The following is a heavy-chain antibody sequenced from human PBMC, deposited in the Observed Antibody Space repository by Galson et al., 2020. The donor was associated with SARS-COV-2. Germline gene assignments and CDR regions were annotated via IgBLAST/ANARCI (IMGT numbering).Heavy chain of an antibody. CDR2: IYPGDSDT. D-gene: IGHD6-13*01. CDR1: GYSFTSYW. CDR3: ARIAAAGTPSYHFDY. V-gene: IGHV5-51*01. J-gene: IGHJ4*02. Sequence: GESLKISCKGSGYSFTSYWIGWARQMPGKGLEWMGIIYPGDSDTRYSPSFQGQVTISADKSISTAYLQWSSLKASDTAMYYCARIAAAGTPSYHFDYWGQGTLVTVSS.